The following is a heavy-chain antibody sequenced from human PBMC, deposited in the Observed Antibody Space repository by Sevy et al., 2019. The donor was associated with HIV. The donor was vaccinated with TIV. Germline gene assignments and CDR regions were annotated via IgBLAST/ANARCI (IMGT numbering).Heavy chain of an antibody. CDR3: ARTGGTFDV. V-gene: IGHV1-8*01. J-gene: IGHJ3*01. CDR1: GYSFPSHD. D-gene: IGHD1-26*01. Sequence: ASVKVSCKASGYSFPSHDINWVRQASGQGLEWMGWMKPNSGKTGYAQKFKGRVTLTRNTSISTAYMEVGSLTSEDTAVYYWARTGGTFDVWGQGTMVTVSS. CDR2: MKPNSGKT.